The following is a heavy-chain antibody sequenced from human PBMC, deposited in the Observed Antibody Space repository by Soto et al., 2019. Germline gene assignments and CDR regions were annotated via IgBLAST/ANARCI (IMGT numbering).Heavy chain of an antibody. Sequence: EVQLLESGGGLVQPGGSLRLSCAASGSTFSSYAMSWVRQAPGKGLEWVSANGGSGGSTYYAVSVKGRFTISRDNSKNPLYLQRNSLRAEDTAVYYCAKDILGSFYVWGSYRYSSYFDSWGQGTLVTASS. V-gene: IGHV3-23*01. CDR2: NGGSGGST. CDR3: AKDILGSFYVWGSYRYSSYFDS. J-gene: IGHJ4*02. CDR1: GSTFSSYA. D-gene: IGHD3-16*02.